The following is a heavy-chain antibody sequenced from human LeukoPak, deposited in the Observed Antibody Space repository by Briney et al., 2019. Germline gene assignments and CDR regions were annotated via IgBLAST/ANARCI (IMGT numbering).Heavy chain of an antibody. D-gene: IGHD4-17*01. CDR3: VKAAYPGYGAQDHYYYYMDV. V-gene: IGHV3-23*01. J-gene: IGHJ6*03. CDR1: GFTFSSYA. CDR2: ISGSGGST. Sequence: GGSLRLSCAASGFTFSSYAMSWVRQAPGKGLEWVSAISGSGGSTYYADSVKGRFTISRDNSKNTLYLQMNSVRTEDMAFYYCVKAAYPGYGAQDHYYYYMDVWGKGTTVIVSS.